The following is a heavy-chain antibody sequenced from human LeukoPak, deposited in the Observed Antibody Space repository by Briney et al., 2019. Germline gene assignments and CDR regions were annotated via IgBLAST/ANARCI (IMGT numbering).Heavy chain of an antibody. J-gene: IGHJ4*02. Sequence: PGGSLRLSCAASGFTFSSYSMSWVRQAPGKGLEWISYILSSSTGMSYADSVKGRFTISRDNAKNSLYLQMSSLRDDDTAVYYCARDLHFAFDYWGRGTLVTVSS. CDR3: ARDLHFAFDY. CDR2: ILSSSTGM. V-gene: IGHV3-48*02. CDR1: GFTFSSYS.